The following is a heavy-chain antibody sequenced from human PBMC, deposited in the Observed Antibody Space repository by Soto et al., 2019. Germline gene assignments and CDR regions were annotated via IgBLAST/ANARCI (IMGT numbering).Heavy chain of an antibody. CDR2: IIPIFTRT. CDR1: GVTFSTSS. J-gene: IGHJ4*02. CDR3: ARDVVRSTAGDS. Sequence: QLQLVQSGTEVKEPGSSVKVSCKASGVTFSTSSFVWVRQGPGQGLEWMGGIIPIFTRTNFAQKFQGRVTFSADESRRTTYMELRSLTSEDTAIYYCARDVVRSTAGDSWGQGTLVTVSS. V-gene: IGHV1-69*01. D-gene: IGHD2-15*01.